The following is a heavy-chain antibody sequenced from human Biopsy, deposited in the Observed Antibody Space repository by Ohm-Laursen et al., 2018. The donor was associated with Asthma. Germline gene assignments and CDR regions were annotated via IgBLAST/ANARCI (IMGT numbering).Heavy chain of an antibody. Sequence: SQTLSLTCTVSGGSISSGGYYWSWIRQHPGKGLEWIGYIYYSGSTYYNPSLRSRVTISVDTSKNQFSLKLSSVTAADTAVYYCARVPHYDIFTGFTLRYYYGMDVWGQGTTVTVSS. CDR3: ARVPHYDIFTGFTLRYYYGMDV. D-gene: IGHD3-9*01. J-gene: IGHJ6*02. CDR1: GGSISSGGYY. CDR2: IYYSGST. V-gene: IGHV4-31*03.